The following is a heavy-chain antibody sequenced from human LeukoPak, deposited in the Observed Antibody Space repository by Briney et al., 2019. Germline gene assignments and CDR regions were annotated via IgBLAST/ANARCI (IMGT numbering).Heavy chain of an antibody. Sequence: GGSLRLSCAASGFTFSSYEMNWVRQAPGKGLEWVSYITSSGSSIYYADSVKGRFTISRDNAKNTLYLQMNSLRAEDTALYYCARDGVIAATGTEFDCCGQGTLVTVCS. V-gene: IGHV3-48*03. CDR3: ARDGVIAATGTEFDC. D-gene: IGHD6-13*01. CDR2: ITSSGSSI. J-gene: IGHJ4*02. CDR1: GFTFSSYE.